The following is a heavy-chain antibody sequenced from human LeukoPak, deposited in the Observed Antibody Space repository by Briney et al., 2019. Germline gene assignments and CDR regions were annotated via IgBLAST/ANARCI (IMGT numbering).Heavy chain of an antibody. CDR1: GFTFGDYA. D-gene: IGHD3-22*01. CDR3: TRDPVTDYYDSSGYYW. Sequence: GGSLRLSCTASGFTFGDYAMSWVRQAPGKGLEWVGFIRSKAYGGTTEYAASVKGRFTISRDDSKSIAYLQMNSLKTEDTAVYYCTRDPVTDYYDSSGYYWWGQGTLVTVSS. J-gene: IGHJ4*02. V-gene: IGHV3-49*04. CDR2: IRSKAYGGTT.